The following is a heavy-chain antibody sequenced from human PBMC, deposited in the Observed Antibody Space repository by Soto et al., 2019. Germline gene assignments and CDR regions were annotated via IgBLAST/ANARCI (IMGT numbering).Heavy chain of an antibody. J-gene: IGHJ6*02. D-gene: IGHD1-26*01. CDR3: ARDTGVGATFYYYYGMDV. Sequence: SETLSLTCTVSGGSISSGGYYWSWIRQPPGKGLEWIGYIYYSGSTYYNPSLKSRVTISVDTSKNQFSLKLSSVTAADTAVYYCARDTGVGATFYYYYGMDVWGQGTTVTVSS. V-gene: IGHV4-30-4*01. CDR2: IYYSGST. CDR1: GGSISSGGYY.